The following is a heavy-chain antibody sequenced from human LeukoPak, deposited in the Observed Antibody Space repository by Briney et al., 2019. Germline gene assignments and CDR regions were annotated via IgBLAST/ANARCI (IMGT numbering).Heavy chain of an antibody. CDR3: AKGQYDFWSGYHYYYYGMDV. CDR2: ISYDGSNK. CDR1: GFTFSSYG. D-gene: IGHD3-3*01. V-gene: IGHV3-30*18. J-gene: IGHJ6*02. Sequence: GRSLRLSCAASGFTFSSYGMHWVRQAPGKGLEWVAVISYDGSNKYYTDSVKGRFTISRDNSKSTLYLQMNSLRAEDTAVYYCAKGQYDFWSGYHYYYYGMDVWGQGTTVTVSS.